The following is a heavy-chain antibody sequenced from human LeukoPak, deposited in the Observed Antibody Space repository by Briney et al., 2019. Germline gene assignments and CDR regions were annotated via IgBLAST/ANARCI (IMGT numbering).Heavy chain of an antibody. CDR3: AELGITMIGGV. Sequence: GGSLRLSCAASGFTFDDYGLSWVRQVPGKGLEWVSGLIWNGASTGYADSVKGRFTISRDNAKNSLYLQMNSLRAEDTAVYYCAELGITMIGGVWGKGTTATISS. CDR2: LIWNGAST. CDR1: GFTFDDYG. V-gene: IGHV3-20*04. D-gene: IGHD3-10*02. J-gene: IGHJ6*04.